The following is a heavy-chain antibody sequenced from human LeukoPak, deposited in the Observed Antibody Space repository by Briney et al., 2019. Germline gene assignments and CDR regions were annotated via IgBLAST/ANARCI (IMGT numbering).Heavy chain of an antibody. J-gene: IGHJ5*02. CDR1: GGPISSYY. Sequence: PSETLSLTCTVSGGPISSYYWSWIRQPAGKGLEWIGRIYTSGSTNYNPSLKSRVTMSVDTSKNQFSLKLSSVTAADTAVYYCAREIGLYDFWSGYENWFDPWGQGTLVTVSS. D-gene: IGHD3-3*01. V-gene: IGHV4-4*07. CDR2: IYTSGST. CDR3: AREIGLYDFWSGYENWFDP.